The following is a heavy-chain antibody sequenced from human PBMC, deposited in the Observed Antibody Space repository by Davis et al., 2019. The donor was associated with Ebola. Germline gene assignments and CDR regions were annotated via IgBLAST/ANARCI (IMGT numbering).Heavy chain of an antibody. J-gene: IGHJ4*02. D-gene: IGHD5-24*01. CDR1: GGSISSYY. CDR2: IYTSGST. Sequence: PGGSLRLSCTVSGGSISSYYWSWIRQPAGKGLEWIGRIYTSGSTNYNPSLKSRVTMSVDTSKNQFSLQLNSVTPEDTAVYYCARGWLQTGFADWGQGTLVTVSS. V-gene: IGHV4-4*07. CDR3: ARGWLQTGFAD.